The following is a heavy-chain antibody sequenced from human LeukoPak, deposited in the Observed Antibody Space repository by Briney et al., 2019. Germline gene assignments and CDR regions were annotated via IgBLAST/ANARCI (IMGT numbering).Heavy chain of an antibody. Sequence: TGGSLRLSRAASGFTFSNFNMHWVRQAPGKGLEWLAYISYDGGNKYYADSVKGRFAISRDNSKNTLYLEMNSLRVEDTAVYYCARAMYSSGRTLDYWGQGTLVTVSS. J-gene: IGHJ4*02. V-gene: IGHV3-33*05. CDR3: ARAMYSSGRTLDY. CDR2: ISYDGGNK. D-gene: IGHD6-19*01. CDR1: GFTFSNFN.